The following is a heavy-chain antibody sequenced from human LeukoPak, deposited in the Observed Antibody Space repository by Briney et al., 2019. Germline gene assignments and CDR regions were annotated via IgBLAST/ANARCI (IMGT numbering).Heavy chain of an antibody. Sequence: TSETLSLTCAVYGGSFSGYYWSWIRQPPGKGLEWIGEINHSGNTNYNPSLKSRVTISVDTSKNQFSLKLSSVTAADTAVYYCARGPPYSSSSLDYWGQGTLVTVSS. CDR3: ARGPPYSSSSLDY. CDR2: INHSGNT. J-gene: IGHJ4*02. V-gene: IGHV4-34*01. CDR1: GGSFSGYY. D-gene: IGHD6-13*01.